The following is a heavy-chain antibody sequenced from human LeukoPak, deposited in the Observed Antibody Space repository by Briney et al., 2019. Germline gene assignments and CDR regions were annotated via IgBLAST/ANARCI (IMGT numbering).Heavy chain of an antibody. J-gene: IGHJ4*02. CDR2: ISDSGGRT. CDR1: GLTLSNYG. D-gene: IGHD3-22*01. Sequence: PGGSLRLSCVVSGLTLSNYGMSWVRQAPGKGLEWVAGISDSGGRTNYAGSVKGRFTISRDNPKNTLYLQMNSLRAEDTAVYFCAKRGVVIRVILVGFHKEAYYFDSWGQGALVTVSS. V-gene: IGHV3-23*01. CDR3: AKRGVVIRVILVGFHKEAYYFDS.